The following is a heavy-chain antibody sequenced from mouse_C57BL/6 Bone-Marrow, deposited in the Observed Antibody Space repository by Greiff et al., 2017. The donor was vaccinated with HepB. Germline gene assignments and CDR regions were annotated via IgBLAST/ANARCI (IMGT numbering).Heavy chain of an antibody. J-gene: IGHJ2*01. D-gene: IGHD1-1*01. V-gene: IGHV5-12*01. CDR2: ISNGGGST. Sequence: EVKVEESGGGLVQPGGSLKLSCAASGFTFSDYYMYWVRQTPEKRLEWVAYISNGGGSTYYPDTVKGRFTISRDNAKNTLYLQMSRLKSEDTAMYYCARRGYYYGSSLEDWGQGTTLTVSS. CDR3: ARRGYYYGSSLED. CDR1: GFTFSDYY.